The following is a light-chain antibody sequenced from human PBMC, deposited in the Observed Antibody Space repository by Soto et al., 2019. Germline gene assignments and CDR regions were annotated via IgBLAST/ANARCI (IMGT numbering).Light chain of an antibody. V-gene: IGLV2-14*01. CDR3: SSYTSSSLYV. Sequence: QSALTQPASVSGSPGQSITISCTGTSSDVGGYNYVSWYQQQPGKAPKLMIYVVSNRPSGVSNRLAGSKSGHTAYLTIYGLQAEDEADYYCSSYTSSSLYVFGTGTKLTVL. CDR2: VVS. CDR1: SSDVGGYNY. J-gene: IGLJ1*01.